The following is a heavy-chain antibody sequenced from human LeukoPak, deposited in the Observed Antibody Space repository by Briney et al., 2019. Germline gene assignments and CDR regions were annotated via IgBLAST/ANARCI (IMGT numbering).Heavy chain of an antibody. V-gene: IGHV3-33*01. CDR3: ARDISLRSGDSGWFDP. CDR1: GFTFSSYG. D-gene: IGHD2-21*02. CDR2: IWYDGSNK. J-gene: IGHJ5*02. Sequence: GGSLRLSCAASGFTFSSYGMHWVRQAPGKGLEWVAVIWYDGSNKYYADSVKGRFTISRDNSKNTLYLQMNSLRAEDTAVYYCARDISLRSGDSGWFDPWGQGTLVTVSS.